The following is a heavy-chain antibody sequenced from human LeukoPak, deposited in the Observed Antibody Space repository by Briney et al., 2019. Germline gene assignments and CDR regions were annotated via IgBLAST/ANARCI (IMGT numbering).Heavy chain of an antibody. J-gene: IGHJ4*02. CDR1: GGTFSSYT. CDR3: ARDGRYCSSTSCYQVY. Sequence: ASVKVSCKASGGTFSSYTISWVRQAPGQGLEWMGRIIPILGIANYAQKFQGRVTITADKSTSTAYVELSSLRSEDTAVYYCARDGRYCSSTSCYQVYWGQGTLVTVSS. D-gene: IGHD2-2*01. V-gene: IGHV1-69*04. CDR2: IIPILGIA.